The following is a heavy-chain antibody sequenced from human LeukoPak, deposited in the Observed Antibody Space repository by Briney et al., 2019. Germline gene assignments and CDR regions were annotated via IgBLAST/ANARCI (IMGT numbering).Heavy chain of an antibody. D-gene: IGHD3-10*01. Sequence: GGSLRLSCEASGFTFNSYWMSWVRQAPGKGLEWVADINEDGSTIYYVNSVKGRFTISRDNAKNSLSLQLNTLRAEDRAVYYCARWSYVSGTGFLDSWGQGALVTVSS. J-gene: IGHJ4*02. CDR3: ARWSYVSGTGFLDS. CDR1: GFTFNSYW. CDR2: INEDGSTI. V-gene: IGHV3-7*05.